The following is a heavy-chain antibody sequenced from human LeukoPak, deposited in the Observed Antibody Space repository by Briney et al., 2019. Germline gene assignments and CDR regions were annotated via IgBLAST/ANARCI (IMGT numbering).Heavy chain of an antibody. CDR2: ISGSGGST. CDR1: GFTFSSYA. J-gene: IGHJ6*03. CDR3: AKAGVVATNYYYYYYMDV. D-gene: IGHD5-12*01. Sequence: GGSLRLSCAASGFTFSSYAMSWVRQAPGKGLERVSAISGSGGSTYYADSVKGRFTISRDNSKNTLYLQMNSLRAEDTAVYYCAKAGVVATNYYYYYYMDVWGKGTTVTVSS. V-gene: IGHV3-23*01.